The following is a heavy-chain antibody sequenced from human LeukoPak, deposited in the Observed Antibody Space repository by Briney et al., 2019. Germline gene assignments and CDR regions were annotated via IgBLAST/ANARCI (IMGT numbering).Heavy chain of an antibody. CDR2: IYYSGST. D-gene: IGHD1-1*01. Sequence: SETLSLTCAVYGGSFSGYYWSWIRQPPGKGLEWIGSIYYSGSTYYNPSLKSRVTISVDKSKNQFSLKLSSVTAADTAVYYCARAPNWKHFDYWGQGTLVTVSS. CDR1: GGSFSGYY. CDR3: ARAPNWKHFDY. V-gene: IGHV4-34*01. J-gene: IGHJ4*02.